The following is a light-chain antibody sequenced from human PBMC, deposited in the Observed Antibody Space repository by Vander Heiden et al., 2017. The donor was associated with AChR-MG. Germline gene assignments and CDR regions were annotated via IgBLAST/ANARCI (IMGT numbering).Light chain of an antibody. J-gene: IGKJ2*01. CDR2: QSS. CDR1: QSISGW. Sequence: DIQMTQSPSTLSASVGDRVIITCRASQSISGWLAWYQQIPGKVPKLLIYQSSILESGVPSRFSGSGSGTDFTFTISSLQPDDFATYYCLQYSTYPFYTFGLGTRVEMK. CDR3: LQYSTYPFYT. V-gene: IGKV1-5*03.